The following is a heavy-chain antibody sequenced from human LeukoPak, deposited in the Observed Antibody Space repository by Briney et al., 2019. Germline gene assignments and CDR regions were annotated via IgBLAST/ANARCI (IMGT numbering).Heavy chain of an antibody. D-gene: IGHD3-22*01. CDR1: GDSISSSSYY. Sequence: TSETLSLTCTISGDSISSSSYYWGWIRQPPGKGLEWIGDIYYRGSTYYNPSLKSRVSISIDPSNNQFSLTLNSVTAADTALYFCARRRYYDSTGYLDWGQGTLVTVSS. CDR2: IYYRGST. V-gene: IGHV4-39*01. J-gene: IGHJ1*01. CDR3: ARRRYYDSTGYLD.